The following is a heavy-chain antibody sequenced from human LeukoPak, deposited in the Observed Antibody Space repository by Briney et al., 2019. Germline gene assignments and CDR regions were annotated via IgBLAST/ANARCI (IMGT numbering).Heavy chain of an antibody. V-gene: IGHV3-23*01. J-gene: IGHJ4*02. CDR3: AKDSPRIAVAGTLDY. CDR2: ISGSGGST. D-gene: IGHD6-19*01. CDR1: GFTFSSYW. Sequence: GGSLRLSCAASGFTFSSYWMTWVRQAPGKGLEWVSAISGSGGSTYYADSVKGRFTISRDNSKNTLYLQMNSLRAEDTAVYYCAKDSPRIAVAGTLDYWGQGTLVTVSS.